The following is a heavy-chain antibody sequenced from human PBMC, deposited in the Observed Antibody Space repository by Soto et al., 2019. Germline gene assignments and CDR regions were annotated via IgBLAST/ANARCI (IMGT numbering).Heavy chain of an antibody. CDR2: INHSGST. D-gene: IGHD2-2*01. V-gene: IGHV4-34*01. J-gene: IGHJ4*02. CDR3: ARGQKKDIVVVPAAPTYYFDY. CDR1: GGSFSGYY. Sequence: QVQLQQWGAGLLKPSETLSLTCAVYGGSFSGYYWSWIRQPPGKGLEWIGEINHSGSTNYNPSLRSRVIIAVDTSKNQFSLKLSSVTAADTAVYYCARGQKKDIVVVPAAPTYYFDYWGQGTLVTVSS.